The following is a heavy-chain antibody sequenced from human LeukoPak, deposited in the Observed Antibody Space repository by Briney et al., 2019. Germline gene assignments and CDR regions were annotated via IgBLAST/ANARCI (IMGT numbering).Heavy chain of an antibody. CDR3: ARDQAYYFGSETSTLDV. J-gene: IGHJ6*02. Sequence: PSETLSLTCTFSVDPIGTGCYYWTWIRQAPGEGLERIGYIYYTGSVDYNPSLKGRLVMSLDTSKNQFSLKLNSVTAADTAVYYCARDQAYYFGSETSTLDVWGQGTAVTVSS. CDR2: IYYTGSV. D-gene: IGHD3-10*01. V-gene: IGHV4-31*03. CDR1: VDPIGTGCYY.